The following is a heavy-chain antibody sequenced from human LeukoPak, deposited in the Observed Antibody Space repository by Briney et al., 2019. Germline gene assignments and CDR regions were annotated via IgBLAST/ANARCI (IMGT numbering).Heavy chain of an antibody. CDR2: ISTSSRYI. CDR1: GFTLSNYD. Sequence: GGSLRLSCAASGFTLSNYDMSWVRQAPGRGLEWVSSISTSSRYIYYKDSVRGRFTISRDDAKNSLYLEMNSLRAEDTAVYYCARADCSSSTCYLRRSWFDPWGQGTLVTVSS. D-gene: IGHD2-2*01. J-gene: IGHJ5*02. V-gene: IGHV3-21*01. CDR3: ARADCSSSTCYLRRSWFDP.